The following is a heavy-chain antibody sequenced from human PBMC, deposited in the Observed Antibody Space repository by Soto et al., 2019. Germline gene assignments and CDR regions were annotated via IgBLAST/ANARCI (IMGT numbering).Heavy chain of an antibody. CDR2: IKSKTDGGTT. D-gene: IGHD4-17*01. CDR3: TTAIPDSGDYGGGVDP. J-gene: IGHJ5*02. V-gene: IGHV3-15*01. Sequence: EVQLVESGGGLVKPGGSLRLSCAASGFTFSNAWMSWVRQAPGKGLEWVGRIKSKTDGGTTDYAAPVKGRFTISRDDSKNTLYLKMNSLKTEDTAVYYCTTAIPDSGDYGGGVDPWGQGTLVTVSS. CDR1: GFTFSNAW.